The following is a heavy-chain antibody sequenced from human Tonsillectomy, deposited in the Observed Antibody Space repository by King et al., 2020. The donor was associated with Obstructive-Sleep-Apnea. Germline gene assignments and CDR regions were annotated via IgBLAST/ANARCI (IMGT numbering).Heavy chain of an antibody. CDR2: IWYDGSD. J-gene: IGHJ4*02. CDR1: GFTLSTCG. V-gene: IGHV3-33*01. CDR3: ARDSVTEGGFGY. D-gene: IGHD3-16*01. Sequence: VQLVESGGGVVLPGRSLRLSCAASGFTLSTCGMHWVRQAPGKGLDWVAVIWYDGSDNYADSVKGRFTISKDNSKNTLYLQMNSLRAEDTAVYYCARDSVTEGGFGYWGRGTLVTVSS.